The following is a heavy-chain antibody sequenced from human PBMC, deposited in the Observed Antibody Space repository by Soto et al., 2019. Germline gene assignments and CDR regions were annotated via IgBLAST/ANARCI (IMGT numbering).Heavy chain of an antibody. CDR3: ARAPEQWLVHRTDDYGMDV. J-gene: IGHJ6*02. V-gene: IGHV1-18*01. CDR2: FSAYNGNT. Sequence: QVQLVQSGAEVKKPGASVKVTCKASGYTFTSYGSSWVRQAPGQGLEWMGWFSAYNGNTNYAQKLQGRVTMTTDTSTSTANMELRSLRSDDTAVYYCARAPEQWLVHRTDDYGMDVWGQGTTVTVSS. D-gene: IGHD6-19*01. CDR1: GYTFTSYG.